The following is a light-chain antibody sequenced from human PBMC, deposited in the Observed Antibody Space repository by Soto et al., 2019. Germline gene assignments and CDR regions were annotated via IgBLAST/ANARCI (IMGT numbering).Light chain of an antibody. CDR1: RSDIGSYNY. Sequence: QSALTQPASVSGSPGQSITISCSGTRSDIGSYNYVAWYQQFPGKTPKILIYGVSNRPSGVSNRFSGSKSGNTASLTISGLQAEDEADYYCSSYTSSSTPLVVFGGGTKLTVL. CDR2: GVS. J-gene: IGLJ2*01. V-gene: IGLV2-14*01. CDR3: SSYTSSSTPLVV.